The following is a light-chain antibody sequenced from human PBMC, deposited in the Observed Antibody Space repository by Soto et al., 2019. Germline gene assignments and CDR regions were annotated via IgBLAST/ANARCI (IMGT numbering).Light chain of an antibody. CDR1: QSVSSD. CDR3: QQYNNWPRT. CDR2: GAS. Sequence: MTESAASLSVSRWERSTLSWGASQSVSSDLAWYLQKPGQAPRLLIYGASTRATGIPARFSGSGSGTEFTLSINSLQSEDFAVYYCQQYNNWPRTFGQGTKVDIK. J-gene: IGKJ1*01. V-gene: IGKV3-15*01.